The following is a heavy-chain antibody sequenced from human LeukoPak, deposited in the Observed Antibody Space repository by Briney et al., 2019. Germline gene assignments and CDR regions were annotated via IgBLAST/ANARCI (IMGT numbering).Heavy chain of an antibody. Sequence: PSETLSLTCTVSGGSISSYYWSWIRQPAGKGLEWIGRIYTSGSTNYDPSLKSRVTMSVDTSKNQFSLKLSSVTAADTAVYYCARFSSSTSCYWGDAFDIWGQGTMVTVSP. V-gene: IGHV4-4*07. J-gene: IGHJ3*02. CDR3: ARFSSSTSCYWGDAFDI. D-gene: IGHD2-2*01. CDR1: GGSISSYY. CDR2: IYTSGST.